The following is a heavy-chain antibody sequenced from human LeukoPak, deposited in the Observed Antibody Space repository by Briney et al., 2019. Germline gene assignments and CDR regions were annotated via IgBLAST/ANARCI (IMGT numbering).Heavy chain of an antibody. J-gene: IGHJ4*02. D-gene: IGHD2-15*01. CDR1: GFTFSSYA. CDR2: ISGSGGST. V-gene: IGHV3-23*01. CDR3: AKDRIIVVVVAATRGNYFDY. Sequence: PGGSLRLSCAAAGFTFSSYAMSWVRQAPGKGLEWVSAISGSGGSTYYADSVKGRFTISRDNSKNTLYLQMNSLRAEDTAVYYCAKDRIIVVVVAATRGNYFDYWGQGTLGTVSS.